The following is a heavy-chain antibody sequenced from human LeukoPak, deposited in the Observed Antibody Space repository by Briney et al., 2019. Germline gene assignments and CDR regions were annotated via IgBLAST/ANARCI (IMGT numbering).Heavy chain of an antibody. CDR1: GGSFSGYY. J-gene: IGHJ4*02. Sequence: SETLSLTCAVYGGSFSGYYWSWIRQPPGKGLEWIGEINHSGSTNYNPSLKSRVTISVDTSKNQFSLKLSSVTAADTAVYYCARHRQQWRTQGGCHDYWGQGTLVTVSS. D-gene: IGHD6-19*01. CDR3: ARHRQQWRTQGGCHDY. V-gene: IGHV4-34*01. CDR2: INHSGST.